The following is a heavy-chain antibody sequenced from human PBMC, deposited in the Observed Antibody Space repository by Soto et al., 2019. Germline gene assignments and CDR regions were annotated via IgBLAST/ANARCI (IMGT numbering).Heavy chain of an antibody. Sequence: PGESLKISCKGSGYSFTSYWIGWVRQMPGKGLEWMGIIYPGDSDTRYSPSFQGQVTISADKSISTAYLQWSSLKASDTAMYYCARRVKGSYDFWSGYSNYYYYGMDVWGQGTTVTVSS. CDR3: ARRVKGSYDFWSGYSNYYYYGMDV. CDR2: IYPGDSDT. CDR1: GYSFTSYW. V-gene: IGHV5-51*01. D-gene: IGHD3-3*01. J-gene: IGHJ6*02.